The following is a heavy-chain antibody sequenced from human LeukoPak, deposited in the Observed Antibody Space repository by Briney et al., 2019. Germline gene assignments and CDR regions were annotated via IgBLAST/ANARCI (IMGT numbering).Heavy chain of an antibody. CDR3: AKDRPTYGSGSPIDF. J-gene: IGHJ4*02. Sequence: GGSLRLSCAASGFMFSSFAMNWVRQAPGKGVESLSAFTGGGGSTYNADSVKGRFTISRDNSRNTLYLQLNSLRAEDTALYFCAKDRPTYGSGSPIDFWGQGTLVTVSS. D-gene: IGHD3-10*01. CDR2: FTGGGGST. CDR1: GFMFSSFA. V-gene: IGHV3-23*01.